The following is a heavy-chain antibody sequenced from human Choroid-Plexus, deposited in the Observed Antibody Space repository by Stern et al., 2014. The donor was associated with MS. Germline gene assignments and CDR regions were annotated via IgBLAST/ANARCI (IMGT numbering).Heavy chain of an antibody. CDR2: NCSSRSYI. J-gene: IGHJ4*02. D-gene: IGHD2-15*01. V-gene: IGHV3-21*01. CDR1: GFTFRNYA. CDR3: ARDGDWDCSGSRCSVPHCDY. Sequence: EMQLVEYGGGLVKPGGSLRLSCEASGFTFRNYAINWVRQAPGKGLEWVSSNCSSRSYIYYADSVKGRFTISRDNAKNSLYLQMNSLRAEDTAVYYCARDGDWDCSGSRCSVPHCDYWGQGTLVTVSS.